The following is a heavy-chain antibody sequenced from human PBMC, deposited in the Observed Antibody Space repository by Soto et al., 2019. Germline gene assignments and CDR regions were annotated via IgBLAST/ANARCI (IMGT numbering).Heavy chain of an antibody. CDR2: ISYDGSNK. CDR1: GFTFSSYG. Sequence: QVQLVESGGGVVQPGRSLRLSCAASGFTFSSYGMHWVRQAPGKGLEWVAVISYDGSNKYYADSVKGRFTISRDNSKNTLYLQMNSLRTEDTAVYYCAKDRGYEILDSWGQGTQVTVSS. J-gene: IGHJ4*02. D-gene: IGHD5-12*01. V-gene: IGHV3-30*18. CDR3: AKDRGYEILDS.